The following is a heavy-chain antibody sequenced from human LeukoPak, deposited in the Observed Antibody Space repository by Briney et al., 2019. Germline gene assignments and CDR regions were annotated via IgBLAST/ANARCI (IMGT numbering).Heavy chain of an antibody. Sequence: GGSPRLSCAASGFTFSSYAMNWVRQAPGRGLEWVSAVSRSGDTTYYADSVKGRFTISRDNSRNTLYLQMNSLRAEDTAVYYCAKAGSHTFFDYWGQGTLVTVSS. V-gene: IGHV3-23*01. CDR1: GFTFSSYA. D-gene: IGHD2-15*01. J-gene: IGHJ4*02. CDR3: AKAGSHTFFDY. CDR2: VSRSGDTT.